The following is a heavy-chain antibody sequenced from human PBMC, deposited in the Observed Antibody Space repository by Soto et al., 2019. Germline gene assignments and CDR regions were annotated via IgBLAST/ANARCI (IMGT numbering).Heavy chain of an antibody. Sequence: PSETLSLTCAVSGGSISSSNWWSWVRQPPGKGLEWIGEIYHSGSTNYNPSLKSRVTISVDKSKNQFSLKLSSVTAADTAVYYCAREGSKEMATIWGWFDPWGQGTLVTSPQ. V-gene: IGHV4-4*02. CDR1: GGSISSSNW. D-gene: IGHD5-12*01. J-gene: IGHJ5*02. CDR3: AREGSKEMATIWGWFDP. CDR2: IYHSGST.